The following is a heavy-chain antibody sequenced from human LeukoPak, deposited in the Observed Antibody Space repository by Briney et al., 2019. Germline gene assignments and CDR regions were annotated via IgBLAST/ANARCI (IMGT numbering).Heavy chain of an antibody. CDR1: GYTFTDYH. Sequence: ASVKVSCKASGYTFTDYHIHWVRRAPGQGLEWMGWISAYNGNTNYAQKLQGRVTMTTDTSTSTAYMELRSLRSDDTAVYYCARDRTYGMDVWGQGTTVTVSS. J-gene: IGHJ6*02. V-gene: IGHV1-18*04. CDR2: ISAYNGNT. CDR3: ARDRTYGMDV.